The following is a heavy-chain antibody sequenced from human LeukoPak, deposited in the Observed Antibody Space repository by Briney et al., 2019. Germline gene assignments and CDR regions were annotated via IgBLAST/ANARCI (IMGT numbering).Heavy chain of an antibody. CDR2: INPSGGST. CDR3: ARAMIVVEDAFDI. D-gene: IGHD3-22*01. V-gene: IGHV1-46*01. Sequence: ASVKVSCKASGYTFTSYYMHWVRQARGQGLEWMGIINPSGGSTSYAQKFQGRVTMTRDMSTSTVYMELSSLRSEDTAVYYCARAMIVVEDAFDIWGQGTMVTVSS. J-gene: IGHJ3*02. CDR1: GYTFTSYY.